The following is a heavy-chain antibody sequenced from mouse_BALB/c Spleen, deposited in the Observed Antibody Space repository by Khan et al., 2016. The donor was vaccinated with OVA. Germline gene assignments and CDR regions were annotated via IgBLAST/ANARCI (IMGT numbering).Heavy chain of an antibody. Sequence: QVQLQQSGPELVKPGASVRISCKASGYTFTSYYIYWVKQRPGQGLEWIGWIYPGNVNTKYNEKFKGKATLTADKSSSTAYMQLSRLTSEDSAVSGGPREGYCGNDRAWVAYWGQGSLVTVSA. CDR1: GYTFTSYY. V-gene: IGHV1S56*01. D-gene: IGHD2-2*01. CDR3: PREGYCGNDRAWVAY. CDR2: IYPGNVNT. J-gene: IGHJ3*01.